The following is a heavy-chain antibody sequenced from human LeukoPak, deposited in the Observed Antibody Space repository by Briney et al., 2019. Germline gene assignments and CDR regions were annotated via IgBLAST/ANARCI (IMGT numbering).Heavy chain of an antibody. CDR2: INHSGST. CDR3: ARPFGVVVPAAIDY. J-gene: IGHJ4*02. CDR1: GGSFSGYY. V-gene: IGHV4-34*01. D-gene: IGHD2-2*01. Sequence: SETLSLTCAVYGGSFSGYYWGWIRQPPGKGLEWIGEINHSGSTNYNPSLKSRVTISVDTSKNQFSLKLSSVTAADTAVYYCARPFGVVVPAAIDYRGQGTLVTVSS.